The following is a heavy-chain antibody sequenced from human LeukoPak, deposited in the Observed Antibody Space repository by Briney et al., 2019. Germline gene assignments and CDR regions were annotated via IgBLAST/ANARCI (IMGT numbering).Heavy chain of an antibody. D-gene: IGHD3-10*01. CDR2: LNSGGGST. CDR1: GFTLSRST. J-gene: IGHJ4*02. Sequence: GGSLRLSCAASGFTLSRSTMSWLRQAPGKGLEWVSALNSGGGSTSAESVKGRFTISRDNSKNTLYLQMNSLRAEDTALYYCARGSDTAGSYRPFDYWGQGTLVTVSS. V-gene: IGHV3-23*01. CDR3: ARGSDTAGSYRPFDY.